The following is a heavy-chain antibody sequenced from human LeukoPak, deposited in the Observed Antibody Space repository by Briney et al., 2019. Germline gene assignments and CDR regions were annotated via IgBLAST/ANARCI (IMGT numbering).Heavy chain of an antibody. V-gene: IGHV3-11*06. CDR3: ARDHNYAFDN. J-gene: IGHJ4*02. CDR1: GFPFSEYS. Sequence: GGSLRLSCAASGFPFSEYSMNWVRQAPGKGLEWISYIGISSGNTKYADSVKGRLTVSADNARNSLYLQMNSLRVEDTAVYYCARDHNYAFDNWGQGTLVTVSS. D-gene: IGHD1-1*01. CDR2: IGISSGNT.